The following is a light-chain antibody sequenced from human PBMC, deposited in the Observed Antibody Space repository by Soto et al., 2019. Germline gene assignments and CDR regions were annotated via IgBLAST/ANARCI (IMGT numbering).Light chain of an antibody. Sequence: QSALTQPPSVSGAPGQRVTISCTGSSSNIGAGYDVHWYQQLPGTAPKLLIDGNSNRPSGVPDRFSGSKSGTSASLAITGLQAEDEADYYCQSYDSSLSVFYVFGTGTKLTVL. CDR1: SSNIGAGYD. CDR3: QSYDSSLSVFYV. J-gene: IGLJ1*01. CDR2: GNS. V-gene: IGLV1-40*01.